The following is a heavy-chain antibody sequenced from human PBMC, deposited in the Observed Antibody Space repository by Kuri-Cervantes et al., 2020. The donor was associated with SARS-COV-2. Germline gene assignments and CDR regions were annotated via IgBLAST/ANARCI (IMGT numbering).Heavy chain of an antibody. D-gene: IGHD4-17*01. Sequence: GGSLRLSCAASGFIFSSHSMNWVRQAPGKGLEWVSYISSSSSTIYYADSVKGRFTISRDNAKNSLYLQMNSLRAEDTAVYYCARGDYGDYGDYWGQRTLVTVSS. CDR3: ARGDYGDYGDY. CDR1: GFIFSSHS. V-gene: IGHV3-48*01. J-gene: IGHJ4*02. CDR2: ISSSSSTI.